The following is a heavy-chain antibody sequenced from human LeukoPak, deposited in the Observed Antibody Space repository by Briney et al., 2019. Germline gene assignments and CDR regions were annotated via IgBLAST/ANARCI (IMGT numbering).Heavy chain of an antibody. Sequence: PGGSLRLSCAASGFTFSSYSMNWVRQAPGKGLEWVSSISSSGSYIYYADSVKGRFTISRDNAKNSLYLQMNSLRAEDTAVYYCARDRLELRFLEWLQYYYYYGMDVWGQGTTVTVSS. V-gene: IGHV3-21*01. CDR2: ISSSGSYI. CDR3: ARDRLELRFLEWLQYYYYYGMDV. D-gene: IGHD3-3*01. J-gene: IGHJ6*02. CDR1: GFTFSSYS.